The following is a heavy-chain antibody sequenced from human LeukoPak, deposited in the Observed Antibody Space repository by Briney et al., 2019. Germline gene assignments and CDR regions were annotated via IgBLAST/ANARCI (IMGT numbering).Heavy chain of an antibody. CDR2: INEDGSTT. CDR1: GFTFSSNW. Sequence: GGSLRLSCAASGFTFSSNWLHWVRQAPGKGLVWVSRINEDGSTTNYADSVKGRSTIFRDNAKNTLYLQMNSLRAEDTAVYYCVRDLGGRSGHWGQGTLVTVSS. CDR3: VRDLGGRSGH. J-gene: IGHJ4*02. V-gene: IGHV3-74*01. D-gene: IGHD1-26*01.